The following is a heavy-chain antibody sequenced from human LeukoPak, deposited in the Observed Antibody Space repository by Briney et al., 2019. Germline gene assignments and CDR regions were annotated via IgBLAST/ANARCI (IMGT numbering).Heavy chain of an antibody. J-gene: IGHJ4*02. CDR1: GGSISSYY. CDR3: ARGRPYYYGSGSYPTEFDY. Sequence: SETLSLTCTVSGGSISSYYWSWIRQPPGKGLEWIGYIYYSGSTNYNPSLKSRVTISVDTSKNQFSLKLSSVTAADTAVYYCARGRPYYYGSGSYPTEFDYWGQGTLVTVAS. D-gene: IGHD3-10*01. V-gene: IGHV4-59*01. CDR2: IYYSGST.